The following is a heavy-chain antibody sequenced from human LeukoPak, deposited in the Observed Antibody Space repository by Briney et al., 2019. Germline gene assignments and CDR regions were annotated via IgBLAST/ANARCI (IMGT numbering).Heavy chain of an antibody. V-gene: IGHV3-53*01. Sequence: PGGSLRLSCAASGFTVSSNYMSWVRQAPGKGLEWVSVIYTGGSTYYADSVKGRFTISRDNSKNTLYPQMNSLRAEDTAVYYCARVSPHPIIDVWGKGTTVTVPS. CDR1: GFTVSSNY. CDR3: ARVSPHPIIDV. J-gene: IGHJ6*03. CDR2: IYTGGST.